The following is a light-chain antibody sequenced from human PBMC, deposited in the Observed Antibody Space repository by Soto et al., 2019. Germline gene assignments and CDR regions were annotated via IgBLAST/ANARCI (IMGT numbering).Light chain of an antibody. V-gene: IGKV1-12*01. Sequence: DIQMTQSPSSVSASVGDRVTITCRASQGVRDWVAWYQQKPGKAPKLLFSTTSTLEDGVPSRFSGSASGTEFTLTISSLQPEDFATYFCLQYNTYPFTFGQGTRLEN. CDR3: LQYNTYPFT. CDR2: TTS. J-gene: IGKJ5*01. CDR1: QGVRDW.